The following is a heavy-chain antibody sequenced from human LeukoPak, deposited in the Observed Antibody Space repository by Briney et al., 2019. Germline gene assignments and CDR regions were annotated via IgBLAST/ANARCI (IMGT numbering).Heavy chain of an antibody. CDR3: ARDPEAYCGGDCYVFDY. CDR1: GFTFSSYA. CDR2: IWYDGSNK. D-gene: IGHD2-21*02. J-gene: IGHJ4*02. Sequence: PGGSLRLSCAASGFTFSSYAMHWVRQAPGKGLEWVAVIWYDGSNKYYAGSVKGRFTISRDNSKNTLYLQMNSLRAEDTAVYYCARDPEAYCGGDCYVFDYWGQGTLVTVSS. V-gene: IGHV3-33*08.